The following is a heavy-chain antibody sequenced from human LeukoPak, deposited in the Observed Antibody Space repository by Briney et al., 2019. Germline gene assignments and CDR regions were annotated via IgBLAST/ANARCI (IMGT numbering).Heavy chain of an antibody. CDR2: ISSSSSYT. CDR1: GFTFSDYY. Sequence: GGSLRLSCAASGFTFSDYYMSWIRQAPGKGLEWVSYISSSSSYTNYADSVKGRFTISRDNAKNSLYLQMNSLRAEDTAVYYCARVLAYGDYFDYWGQGTLVTVSS. V-gene: IGHV3-11*05. D-gene: IGHD4-17*01. CDR3: ARVLAYGDYFDY. J-gene: IGHJ4*02.